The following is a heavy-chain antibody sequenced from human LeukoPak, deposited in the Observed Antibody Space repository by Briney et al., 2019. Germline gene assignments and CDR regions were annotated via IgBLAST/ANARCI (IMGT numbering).Heavy chain of an antibody. Sequence: SETLSLTCTVSGVSISTSSYYWGWIRQPPGKGLEWIGSIYYSGSTYYNPSLKSRVTVLEDTSKNQFSLKLSSVTAADTAVYYCARLPYSSSSGGVVWGQGTLVTVSS. V-gene: IGHV4-39*01. D-gene: IGHD6-6*01. CDR2: IYYSGST. CDR1: GVSISTSSYY. J-gene: IGHJ4*02. CDR3: ARLPYSSSSGGVV.